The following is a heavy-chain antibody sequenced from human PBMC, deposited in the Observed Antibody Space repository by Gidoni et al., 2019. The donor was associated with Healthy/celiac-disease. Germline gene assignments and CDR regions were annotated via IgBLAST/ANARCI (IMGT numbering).Heavy chain of an antibody. CDR3: ASRTFSGCGGDCYYSSFYGMDV. Sequence: PASGLSVSSNYMSWVRQAPGKGLEGVSVISSGGSTYYADSVKGGFTISRDTSQTSLYLHMNSLSAEDTAVYYCASRTFSGCGGDCYYSSFYGMDVWGQGTTVTVSS. CDR2: ISSGGST. V-gene: IGHV3-66*01. J-gene: IGHJ6*02. CDR1: GLSVSSNY. D-gene: IGHD2-21*02.